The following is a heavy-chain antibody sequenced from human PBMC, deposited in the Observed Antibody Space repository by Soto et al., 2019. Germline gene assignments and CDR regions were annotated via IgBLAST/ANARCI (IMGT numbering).Heavy chain of an antibody. CDR1: GFTFSSYS. CDR2: MTASGGTT. D-gene: IGHD2-21*01. CDR3: AKCMQAYWNYDAHHM. V-gene: IGHV3-23*01. J-gene: IGHJ3*02. Sequence: LRLSCAASGFTFSSYSMTWVRQAPGKGLEWVAHMTASGGTTYYADSVKGRFTISRDTSRNTLYLQMNSLRAEDTALYYCAKCMQAYWNYDAHHMWGQGTMVTVS.